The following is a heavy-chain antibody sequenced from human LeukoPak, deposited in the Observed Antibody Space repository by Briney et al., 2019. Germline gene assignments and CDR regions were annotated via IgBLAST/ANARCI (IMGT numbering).Heavy chain of an antibody. V-gene: IGHV3-30*04. CDR3: ARDPGYCSGGSCYGVHFDY. J-gene: IGHJ4*02. D-gene: IGHD2-15*01. CDR2: ISYDGSNK. Sequence: GGSLRLSCAASGFTFSSYAMHWVRRAPGKGLEWVAAISYDGSNKYYADSVKGRFTISRDNSKNTLYLQMNSLRAEDTAVYYCARDPGYCSGGSCYGVHFDYWGQGTLVTVSS. CDR1: GFTFSSYA.